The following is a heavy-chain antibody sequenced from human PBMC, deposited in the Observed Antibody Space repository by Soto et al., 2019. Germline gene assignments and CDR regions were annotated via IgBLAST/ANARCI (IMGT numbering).Heavy chain of an antibody. CDR3: ATLIAAAGDPTYLQH. CDR1: GDTFRSSH. D-gene: IGHD6-13*01. J-gene: IGHJ1*01. Sequence: GASAPFSCESPGDTFRSSHLSWVRQDPGQWLEWMGGIIPIFGTANYAQKFQGRVTITADESTSTAYMELSSLRSEDTAVYYCATLIAAAGDPTYLQHWGQGTRVTVSA. V-gene: IGHV1-69*13. CDR2: IIPIFGTA.